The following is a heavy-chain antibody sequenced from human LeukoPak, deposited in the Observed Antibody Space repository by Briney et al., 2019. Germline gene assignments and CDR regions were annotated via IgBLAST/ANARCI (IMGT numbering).Heavy chain of an antibody. J-gene: IGHJ4*02. CDR2: IQQDGSEK. V-gene: IGHV3-7*01. CDR1: GFTFKAYW. D-gene: IGHD5-18*01. CDR3: ARLRYTYGKNFDY. Sequence: TGESLRLSCEASGFTFKAYWMSWVRQAPGTGLEWVANIQQDGSEKNYVDSVKGRFTISRDNARNSLYLEMNSLRAEDTAVYYCARLRYTYGKNFDYWGQGTLVTVSS.